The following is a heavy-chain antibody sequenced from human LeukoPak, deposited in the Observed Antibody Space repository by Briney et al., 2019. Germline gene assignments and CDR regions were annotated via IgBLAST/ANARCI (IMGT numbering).Heavy chain of an antibody. CDR2: INHSGST. CDR3: ARGPHYYGSGSYSPD. J-gene: IGHJ4*02. V-gene: IGHV4-34*01. Sequence: PSETLSLTCAVYGGSFNGYYWSWIRQPPGKGLEWIGEINHSGSTNYNPSLKSRVTISVDTSKNQFSLKLSSVTAADTAVYYCARGPHYYGSGSYSPDWGQGTLVTVSS. CDR1: GGSFNGYY. D-gene: IGHD3-10*01.